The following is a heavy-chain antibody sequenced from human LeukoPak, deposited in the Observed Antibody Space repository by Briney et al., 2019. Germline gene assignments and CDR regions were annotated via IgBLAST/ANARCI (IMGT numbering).Heavy chain of an antibody. CDR3: ARAPESLRYFDWLLYLRGPAAFDI. CDR2: IYPGDSDT. V-gene: IGHV5-51*01. J-gene: IGHJ3*02. Sequence: GESLKISCKGSGYSFTSYWIGWVRQMPGKGLEWMGIIYPGDSDTRYSPSFQGQVTISADKSISTAYLQWSSLKASDTAMYYCARAPESLRYFDWLLYLRGPAAFDIWGQGTMVTVSS. CDR1: GYSFTSYW. D-gene: IGHD3-9*01.